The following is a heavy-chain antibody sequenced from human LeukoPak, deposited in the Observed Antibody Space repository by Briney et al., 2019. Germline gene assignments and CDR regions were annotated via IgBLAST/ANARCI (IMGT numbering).Heavy chain of an antibody. V-gene: IGHV3-33*01. CDR3: ARAAYSCDLVSHEDYYYGMDV. Sequence: GGSLRLSCAASGFTFSSYGMHWVRQAPVKGLEWVAVIWYDGSNKYYADSVKGRFTISRDNSKNTLYLQMNSLRVEDTAVYYCARAAYSCDLVSHEDYYYGMDVWGQGTTVTVSS. J-gene: IGHJ6*02. D-gene: IGHD6-19*01. CDR2: IWYDGSNK. CDR1: GFTFSSYG.